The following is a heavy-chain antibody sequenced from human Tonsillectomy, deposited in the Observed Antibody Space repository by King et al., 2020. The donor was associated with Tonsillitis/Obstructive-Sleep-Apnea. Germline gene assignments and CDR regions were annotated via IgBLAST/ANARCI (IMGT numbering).Heavy chain of an antibody. J-gene: IGHJ3*02. CDR3: VVAADAFDI. CDR2: TSFDGRNI. V-gene: IGHV3-30*04. Sequence: VQLVESGGGVVQPGRSLRLSCAASGFTFSDYPMHWVRQAPGKGLEWVAVTSFDGRNIYYADSVKGRFTISRYNSKSTLHLQMSSLRTEATAVYYCVVAADAFDIWGQGTTVTVSS. D-gene: IGHD6-25*01. CDR1: GFTFSDYP.